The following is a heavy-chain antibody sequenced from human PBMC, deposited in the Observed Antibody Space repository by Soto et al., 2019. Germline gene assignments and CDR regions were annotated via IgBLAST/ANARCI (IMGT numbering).Heavy chain of an antibody. Sequence: QVQLQESGPGLVNPSGTRSLTSAFLGASTSPSNCWIWVRQPPGKGREWIGQIYHSGSTNYKSSLKSRLTISVDKSKNQFSLKLTSVTAADTAVYYCARVQGPGGPTEAPWYNWFDPWGQGTLVTVSS. CDR2: IYHSGST. J-gene: IGHJ5*02. D-gene: IGHD1-26*01. CDR3: ARVQGPGGPTEAPWYNWFDP. V-gene: IGHV4-4*02. CDR1: GASTSPSNC.